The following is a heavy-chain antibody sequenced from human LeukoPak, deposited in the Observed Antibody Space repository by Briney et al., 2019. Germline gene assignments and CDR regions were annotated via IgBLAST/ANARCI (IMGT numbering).Heavy chain of an antibody. V-gene: IGHV4-4*07. J-gene: IGHJ4*02. Sequence: SETLSLTCTVSGGSISSYYWSWIRQPAGKGLEWIGRIYTSGSTNYNPSLKSRVTMSVDTSKNQFSLKLSSVTAADTAVYYCARDMYYYDSSGYYLFDYWGQGTLVTVSS. CDR3: ARDMYYYDSSGYYLFDY. CDR1: GGSISSYY. D-gene: IGHD3-22*01. CDR2: IYTSGST.